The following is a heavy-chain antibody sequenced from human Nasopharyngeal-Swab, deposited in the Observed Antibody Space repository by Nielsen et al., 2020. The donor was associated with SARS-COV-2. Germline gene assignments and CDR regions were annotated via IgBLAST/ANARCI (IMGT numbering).Heavy chain of an antibody. Sequence: GESLKISCAASGFIFSNYWMTWVRQAPGKGLEWVANIKQDGSEMYYVDSVKGRFTISRDNAKNSLYLQMNSLRVEDTAVYNRAREGRDGFDYWGQGTLVTVSS. CDR3: AREGRDGFDY. D-gene: IGHD5-24*01. V-gene: IGHV3-7*01. CDR1: GFIFSNYW. CDR2: IKQDGSEM. J-gene: IGHJ4*02.